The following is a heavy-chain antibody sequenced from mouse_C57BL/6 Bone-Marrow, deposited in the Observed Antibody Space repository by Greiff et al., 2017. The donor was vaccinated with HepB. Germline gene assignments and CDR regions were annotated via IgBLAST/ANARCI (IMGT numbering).Heavy chain of an antibody. CDR1: GYTFTDYE. V-gene: IGHV1-15*01. CDR2: IDPETGGT. CDR3: TRRWLISGYFDV. Sequence: QVQLQQSGAELVRPGASVTLSCKASGYTFTDYEMHWVKQTPVHGLEWIGAIDPETGGTAYNQKFKGKAILTADKSSSTAYMELRSLTSEDSAVYYCTRRWLISGYFDVWGTGTTVTVSS. J-gene: IGHJ1*03. D-gene: IGHD2-3*01.